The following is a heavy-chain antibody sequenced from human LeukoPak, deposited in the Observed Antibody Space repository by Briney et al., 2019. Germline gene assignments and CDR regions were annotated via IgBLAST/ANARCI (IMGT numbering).Heavy chain of an antibody. J-gene: IGHJ4*02. CDR3: ASRSFSVRIFDY. CDR2: ISGSGTGT. D-gene: IGHD3-10*01. V-gene: IGHV3-23*01. CDR1: GFTFTSYA. Sequence: GGSLRLSCAASGFTFTSYAMSWVRQAPGKGLEWVSGISGSGTGTFYADSVKGRFTISRDNSRNTLYLQMNSLRAEDTAVYYCASRSFSVRIFDYWGQGTLVTVSS.